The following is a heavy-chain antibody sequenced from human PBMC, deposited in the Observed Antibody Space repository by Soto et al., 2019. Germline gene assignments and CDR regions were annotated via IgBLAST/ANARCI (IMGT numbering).Heavy chain of an antibody. CDR2: ISGSGGST. CDR1: GFTFSSYA. V-gene: IGHV3-23*01. Sequence: EVQLLESGGGLVQPGGSLRLSCAASGFTFSSYAMSWVRQAPGKGLEWVSAISGSGGSTYYADSVKGRFTISGDNSKNTLYLQMNSLRAEDTAVYYCAKDYRGYDSSGYYFDLWGRGTLVTVSS. D-gene: IGHD3-22*01. J-gene: IGHJ2*01. CDR3: AKDYRGYDSSGYYFDL.